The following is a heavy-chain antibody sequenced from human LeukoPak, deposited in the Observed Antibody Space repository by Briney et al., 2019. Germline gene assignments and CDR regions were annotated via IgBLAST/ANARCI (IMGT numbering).Heavy chain of an antibody. CDR1: GFTFSSYS. D-gene: IGHD3-22*01. J-gene: IGHJ6*03. CDR3: ARAPTYYYDSSGPILLAHYYMDV. Sequence: PGGSLRLSCAASGFTFSSYSMTWVRQAPGKGLEWVSSISSSRIYIYYADSVKGRFTISRDNAKNSLYLQMNTLIAEDTAVYYCARAPTYYYDSSGPILLAHYYMDVWGKGTTVTVSS. V-gene: IGHV3-21*01. CDR2: ISSSRIYI.